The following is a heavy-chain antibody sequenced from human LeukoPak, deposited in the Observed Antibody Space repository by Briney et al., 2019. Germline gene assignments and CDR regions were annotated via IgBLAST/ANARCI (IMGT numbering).Heavy chain of an antibody. D-gene: IGHD3-3*01. CDR3: ARVPCITIFGVVTTPYYYMDV. Sequence: ASVKVSCKASGYTFTGYYMHWVRQAPGQGLEWMGRINPNSGGTNYAQKFQGRVTMTRDTSISTAYMELSSLRSEDTAVYYCARVPCITIFGVVTTPYYYMDVWGKGTTVTVSS. CDR1: GYTFTGYY. V-gene: IGHV1-2*06. J-gene: IGHJ6*03. CDR2: INPNSGGT.